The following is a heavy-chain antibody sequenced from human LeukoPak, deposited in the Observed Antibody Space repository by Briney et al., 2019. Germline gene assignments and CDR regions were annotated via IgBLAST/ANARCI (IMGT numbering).Heavy chain of an antibody. CDR2: LQKDGSDI. J-gene: IGHJ4*02. CDR3: AKGLFAGSWFIGY. CDR1: GFTFSYYG. V-gene: IGHV3-30*02. D-gene: IGHD6-13*01. Sequence: GGSLRLSCAASGFTFSYYGMHWVRQAPDKGLEWVAFLQKDGSDIHYADSVKGRFTISRDNSKNTLYLQMNSLRAEDTAVYYCAKGLFAGSWFIGYWGQGTLVTVSS.